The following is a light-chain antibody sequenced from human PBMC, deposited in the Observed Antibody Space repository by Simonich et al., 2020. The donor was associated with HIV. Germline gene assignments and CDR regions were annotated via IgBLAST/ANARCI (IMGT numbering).Light chain of an antibody. Sequence: DIVMTQSPDSLAVSLGERSTINCKSSQSVLYSSNNKTYLALYQQKPGWPPKLLIALASTRESGVPERFSGSGSGTDFTLTISSLQAGDVAVYYCQQYYSTRTFGQGTKVEIK. CDR1: QSVLYSSNNKTY. CDR3: QQYYSTRT. CDR2: LAS. V-gene: IGKV4-1*01. J-gene: IGKJ1*01.